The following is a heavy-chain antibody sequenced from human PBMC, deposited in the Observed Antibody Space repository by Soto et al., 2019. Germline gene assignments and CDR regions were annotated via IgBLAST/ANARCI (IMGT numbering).Heavy chain of an antibody. V-gene: IGHV3-30-3*01. CDR3: ARGHGHRSSSPRPRTYYFDY. CDR1: GFTFSSYA. CDR2: ISYDGSNK. D-gene: IGHD6-13*01. Sequence: GGSLRLSCAASGFTFSSYAMHWVRQAPGKGLEWVAVISYDGSNKYYADSVKGRFTISRDNSKNTLYLQMNSLRAEDTAVYYCARGHGHRSSSPRPRTYYFDYWGQGTLVTVSS. J-gene: IGHJ4*02.